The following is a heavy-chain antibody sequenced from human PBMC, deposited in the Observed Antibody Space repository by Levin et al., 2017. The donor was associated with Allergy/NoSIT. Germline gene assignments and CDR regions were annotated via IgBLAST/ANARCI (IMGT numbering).Heavy chain of an antibody. CDR2: INPSGGST. CDR3: ARGRNPGPIHDAFDI. V-gene: IGHV1-46*01. Sequence: GESLKISCKASGYTFTSYYMHWVRQAPGQGLEWMGIINPSGGSTSYAQKFQGRVTMTRDTSTSTVYMELSSLRSEDTAVYYCARGRNPGPIHDAFDIWGQGTMVTVSS. J-gene: IGHJ3*02. D-gene: IGHD1-14*01. CDR1: GYTFTSYY.